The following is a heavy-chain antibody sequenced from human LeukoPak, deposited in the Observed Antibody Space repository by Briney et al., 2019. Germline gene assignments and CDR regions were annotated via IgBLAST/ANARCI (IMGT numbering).Heavy chain of an antibody. D-gene: IGHD2-2*01. CDR2: IYYSGST. V-gene: IGHV4-59*06. CDR3: ARRYCSSTSCYFDY. Sequence: SETLSLTCTVSGGSISSYYWSWIRQPPGKGLEWIGYIYYSGSTYYNPSLKSRVTISVDTSKNQFSLKLSSVTAADTAVYYCARRYCSSTSCYFDYWGQGTLVTVSS. J-gene: IGHJ4*02. CDR1: GGSISSYY.